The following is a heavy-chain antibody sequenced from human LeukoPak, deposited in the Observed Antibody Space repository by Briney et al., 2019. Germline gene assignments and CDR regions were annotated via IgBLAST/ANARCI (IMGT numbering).Heavy chain of an antibody. CDR1: GFTFSSYS. CDR3: ARVGNDYGDHQGFDY. Sequence: GGSLRLSCAASGFTFSSYSMNWVRQAPGKGLEWVSSISSSSSYIYYADSVKGRFTISRDNAKNSLYLQMNSLRAEDTAVYYCARVGNDYGDHQGFDYWGQGTLVTVSS. CDR2: ISSSSSYI. J-gene: IGHJ4*02. V-gene: IGHV3-21*01. D-gene: IGHD4-17*01.